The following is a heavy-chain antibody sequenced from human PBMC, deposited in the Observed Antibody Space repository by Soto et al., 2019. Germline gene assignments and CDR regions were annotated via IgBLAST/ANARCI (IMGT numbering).Heavy chain of an antibody. D-gene: IGHD2-8*01. CDR1: GGSVSSGGYY. V-gene: IGHV4-31*03. J-gene: IGHJ4*02. CDR2: IYYSGTT. Sequence: QVQLQESGPGLVKPSQTLSLTCTVSGGSVSSGGYYWSWIRQHPGTGLEWIGYIYYSGTTYFNPSLKSRASISLDTSKNEFFLKLTSVTAADTAVYYCARRALPQCINGVCYKDGFWDYWGQGALVTVSS. CDR3: ARRALPQCINGVCYKDGFWDY.